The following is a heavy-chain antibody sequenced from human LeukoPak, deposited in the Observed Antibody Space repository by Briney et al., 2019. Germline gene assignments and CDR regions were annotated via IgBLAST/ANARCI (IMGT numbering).Heavy chain of an antibody. Sequence: SETLSLTCTVSGGSISSYYWSWIRQPPGKGLGWIGYIYYSGSTNYNPSLKSRVTISVDTSKNQFSLKLSSVTAADTAVYYCAREMRLNYDFWSGYYTGTNDYWGQGTLVTVSS. V-gene: IGHV4-59*01. CDR3: AREMRLNYDFWSGYYTGTNDY. CDR1: GGSISSYY. J-gene: IGHJ4*02. D-gene: IGHD3-3*01. CDR2: IYYSGST.